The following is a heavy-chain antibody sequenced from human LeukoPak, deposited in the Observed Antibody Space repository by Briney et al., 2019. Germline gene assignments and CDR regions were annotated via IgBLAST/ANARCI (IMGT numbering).Heavy chain of an antibody. CDR1: GFTFSSYA. CDR2: ISYDGSNK. D-gene: IGHD1-1*01. CDR3: ARGQLKRLERRAGGNWFDL. Sequence: PGRSLRLSCAASGFTFSSYAMRWVRQDPGKGLEWVAVISYDGSNKYYADSVKGRFTISRDNSKNTLYLQMNSLRAEDTAVYYCARGQLKRLERRAGGNWFDLWGQGTLVSVSS. J-gene: IGHJ5*02. V-gene: IGHV3-30*01.